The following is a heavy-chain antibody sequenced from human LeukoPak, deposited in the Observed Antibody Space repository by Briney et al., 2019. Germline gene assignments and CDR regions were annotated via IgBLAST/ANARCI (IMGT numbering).Heavy chain of an antibody. V-gene: IGHV4-34*01. J-gene: IGHJ4*02. CDR2: INHSGST. CDR3: ASGESDYYDSSGYMGFDY. D-gene: IGHD3-22*01. CDR1: GGSFSGYY. Sequence: PSETLPLTCAVYGGSFSGYYWSWIRQPPGKGLEWIGEINHSGSTNYNPSLKSRVTISVDTSKNQFSLKLSSVTAADTAVYYCASGESDYYDSSGYMGFDYWGQGTLVTVSS.